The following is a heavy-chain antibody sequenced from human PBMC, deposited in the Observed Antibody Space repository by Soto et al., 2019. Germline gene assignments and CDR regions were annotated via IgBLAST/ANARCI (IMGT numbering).Heavy chain of an antibody. CDR1: GFTFNTYA. CDR3: AIRASYYDSSGYFDY. D-gene: IGHD3-22*01. Sequence: GGSLRLSCAVSGFTFNTYAMKWVRQAPGKGLVWVSRINSDGSSTSYADSVKGRFTISRDNAKNTLYLQMNSLRAEDTAVYYCAIRASYYDSSGYFDYWGQGTLVTVSS. CDR2: INSDGSST. V-gene: IGHV3-74*01. J-gene: IGHJ4*02.